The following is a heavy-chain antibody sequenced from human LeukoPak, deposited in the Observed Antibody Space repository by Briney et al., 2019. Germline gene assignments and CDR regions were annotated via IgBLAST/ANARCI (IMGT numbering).Heavy chain of an antibody. CDR3: AREGSGSTSYYYYYMDV. D-gene: IGHD2-2*01. CDR1: GFTFSSYA. V-gene: IGHV3-30-3*01. Sequence: GRSLRLSCAAFGFTFSSYAMHWVRQAPGKGLEWVAVISYDGSNKYYADSVKGRFTISRDNSKNTLYLQMNSLRAEDTAVYYCAREGSGSTSYYYYYMDVWGKGTTVTVSS. CDR2: ISYDGSNK. J-gene: IGHJ6*03.